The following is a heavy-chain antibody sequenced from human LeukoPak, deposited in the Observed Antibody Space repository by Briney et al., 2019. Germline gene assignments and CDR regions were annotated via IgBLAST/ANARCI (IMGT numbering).Heavy chain of an antibody. Sequence: SETLSLTCAVYCGSFSGYYWSWIRQPPGKGLEWIGEINHSGSTNYNPSLKSRVTISVDTSKNQFSLKLSSVTAADTAVYYCPRETGDIVVVPAAPLGFDPWGQGTLVTVSS. D-gene: IGHD2-2*01. CDR3: PRETGDIVVVPAAPLGFDP. J-gene: IGHJ5*02. CDR2: INHSGST. CDR1: CGSFSGYY. V-gene: IGHV4-34*01.